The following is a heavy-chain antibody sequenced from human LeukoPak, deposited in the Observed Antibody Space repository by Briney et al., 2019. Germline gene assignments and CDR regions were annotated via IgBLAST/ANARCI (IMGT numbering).Heavy chain of an antibody. CDR1: GFTFEDYS. J-gene: IGHJ4*02. V-gene: IGHV3-9*01. CDR3: GKASSGYYSAILH. D-gene: IGHD3-22*01. CDR2: ISWNSGNI. Sequence: PGGSLRLSCAASGFTFEDYSMHWVRHAPGKGLEWVSGISWNSGNIGYADSVKGRFTISRENAKNSLYLQMDSLRAEDTAFYYCGKASSGYYSAILHWGQGTLVTVSS.